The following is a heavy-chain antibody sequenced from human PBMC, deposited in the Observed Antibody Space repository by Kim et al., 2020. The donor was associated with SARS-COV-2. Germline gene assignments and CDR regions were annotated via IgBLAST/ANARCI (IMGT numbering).Heavy chain of an antibody. CDR2: IKSKTDGGTT. V-gene: IGHV3-15*01. CDR3: TTGVRDYGSGSYRHDAFDI. Sequence: GGSLRLSCAASGFTFSNAWMSWVRQAPGKGLEWVGRIKSKTDGGTTDYAAPVKGRFTISRDDSKNTLYLQMNSLKTEDTAVYYCTTGVRDYGSGSYRHDAFDIWGQGTMVTVSS. CDR1: GFTFSNAW. J-gene: IGHJ3*02. D-gene: IGHD3-10*01.